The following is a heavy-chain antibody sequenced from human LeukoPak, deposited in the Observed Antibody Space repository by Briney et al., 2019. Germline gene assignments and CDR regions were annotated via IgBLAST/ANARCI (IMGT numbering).Heavy chain of an antibody. V-gene: IGHV4-59*01. CDR2: IYYSGST. J-gene: IGHJ6*03. CDR3: ARSTYYYDSSGYSYYSYYYMDV. D-gene: IGHD3-22*01. Sequence: SETLSLTCTVSGGSISSYYWNWIRQPPGQGLEWIGYIYYSGSTNYNPSLKSRVTISVDTSKNQFSLKLSSVTAADTAVYYCARSTYYYDSSGYSYYSYYYMDVWGKGTTVTISS. CDR1: GGSISSYY.